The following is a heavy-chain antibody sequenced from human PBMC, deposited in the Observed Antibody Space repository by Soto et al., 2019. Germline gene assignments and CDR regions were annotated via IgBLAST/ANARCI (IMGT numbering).Heavy chain of an antibody. Sequence: EVQLVESGGGLVQPGGSLRLSCAASGFTVSSNYMSWVRQAPGKGLGWVSVIYSGGSTYYADSVKGRFTISRHNSKNTLYLQMNSLRAEDTAVYYCARDRVVVAASHYYGMDVWGQGTTVTVSS. CDR3: ARDRVVVAASHYYGMDV. CDR2: IYSGGST. V-gene: IGHV3-53*04. J-gene: IGHJ6*02. CDR1: GFTVSSNY. D-gene: IGHD2-15*01.